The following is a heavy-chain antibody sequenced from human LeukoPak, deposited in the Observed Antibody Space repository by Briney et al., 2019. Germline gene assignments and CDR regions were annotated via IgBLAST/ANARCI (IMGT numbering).Heavy chain of an antibody. CDR3: ARSPYYYGSGTDNNWFDP. CDR2: INPNSGGT. D-gene: IGHD3-10*01. V-gene: IGHV1-2*02. CDR1: GYTFTGYY. J-gene: IGHJ5*02. Sequence: GASVKVSCKASGYTFTGYYMHWVRQAPGQGLEWMGWINPNSGGTNYAQKFQGRVTMTRDTSISTAYMELSRLRSDDTAVYYCARSPYYYGSGTDNNWFDPWGQGTLVTVSS.